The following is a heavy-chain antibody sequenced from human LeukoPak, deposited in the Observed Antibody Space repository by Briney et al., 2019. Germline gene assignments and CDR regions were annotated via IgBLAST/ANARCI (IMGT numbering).Heavy chain of an antibody. D-gene: IGHD2/OR15-2a*01. Sequence: PSETLSLTRTVSGGSVSSGIYYWSWIRQPPGKGLEWIGYIYYSGSTNYNPSLKSRVTIPVDTSKNQFSLKLSSVTAADTAVYYCARARRSMPWVYWGQGTLVTVSS. CDR1: GGSVSSGIYY. CDR2: IYYSGST. V-gene: IGHV4-61*01. CDR3: ARARRSMPWVY. J-gene: IGHJ4*02.